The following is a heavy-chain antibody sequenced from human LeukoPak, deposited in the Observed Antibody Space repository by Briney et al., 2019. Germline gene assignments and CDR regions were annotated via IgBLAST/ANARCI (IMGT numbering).Heavy chain of an antibody. CDR3: AADLRGSDWSRDD. D-gene: IGHD3-9*01. J-gene: IGHJ4*02. CDR2: ISDSGGST. CDR1: GFIFSNYA. Sequence: GGSLRLSCVVSGFIFSNYAMTWVRQAPGKGLEWVSVISDSGGSTNYADSVKGRFIISRDNYRDTLYLQMNSPRGEDTAVYYCAADLRGSDWSRDDWGQGTLVTVSS. V-gene: IGHV3-23*01.